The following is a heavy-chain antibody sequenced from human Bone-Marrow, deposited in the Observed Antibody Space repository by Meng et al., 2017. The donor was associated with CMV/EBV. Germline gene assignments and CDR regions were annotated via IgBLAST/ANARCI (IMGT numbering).Heavy chain of an antibody. CDR3: AREKRMATVGTVGVDI. D-gene: IGHD6-13*01. J-gene: IGHJ3*02. V-gene: IGHV3-23*01. Sequence: GESLKISCAASGFTFSNYHMSWVRQAPRKGLEWVSAIVRSGEDTYYADSVKGRFAISRDNSKNTLFLQMNSLRAEDTAVYYCAREKRMATVGTVGVDIWGQGPVVPVSS. CDR1: GFTFSNYH. CDR2: IVRSGEDT.